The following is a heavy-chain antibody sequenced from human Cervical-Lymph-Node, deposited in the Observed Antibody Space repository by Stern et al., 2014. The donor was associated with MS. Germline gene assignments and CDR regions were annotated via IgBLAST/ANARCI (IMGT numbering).Heavy chain of an antibody. D-gene: IGHD3-3*01. CDR2: INPNSGGT. Sequence: VQLVESGAEAKAPGASMKVSCRASGYIFTDYYLHWVRQAPGQGLEWLGWINPNSGGTNYAQNFQGRVTMTRDTSISTAYMELRWLGYADTAVYYCARGSGTAYDLRGDYWGQGTLVTVFS. V-gene: IGHV1-2*02. J-gene: IGHJ4*01. CDR1: GYIFTDYY. CDR3: ARGSGTAYDLRGDY.